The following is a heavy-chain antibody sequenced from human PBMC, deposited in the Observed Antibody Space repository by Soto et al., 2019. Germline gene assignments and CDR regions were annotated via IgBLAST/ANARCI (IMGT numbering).Heavy chain of an antibody. D-gene: IGHD1-1*01. CDR1: GGTFSSYT. CDR2: IIPILGIA. V-gene: IGHV1-69*08. J-gene: IGHJ4*02. CDR3: ARELGRRGTPDY. Sequence: QVQLVQSGAEVKKPGSSVKVSCKASGGTFSSYTISWVRQAPGQGLEWMGRIIPILGIANYAQKFQGRVTITADKSTSTAYMELSSLRSEDMAVYYCARELGRRGTPDYWGQGTLVTVSS.